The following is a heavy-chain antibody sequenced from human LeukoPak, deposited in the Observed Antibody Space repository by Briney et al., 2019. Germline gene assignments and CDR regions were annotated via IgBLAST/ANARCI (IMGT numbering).Heavy chain of an antibody. D-gene: IGHD5-18*01. V-gene: IGHV1-18*01. Sequence: ASVKVSCEASGYTFTSYGISWVRQAPGQGLEWMGWISAYNGNTNYAQKLQGRVTMTTGTSTSTAYMELRSLRSDDTAVYYCARAYSYGYDYYYYYMDVWGKGTTVTVSS. CDR3: ARAYSYGYDYYYYYMDV. CDR2: ISAYNGNT. CDR1: GYTFTSYG. J-gene: IGHJ6*03.